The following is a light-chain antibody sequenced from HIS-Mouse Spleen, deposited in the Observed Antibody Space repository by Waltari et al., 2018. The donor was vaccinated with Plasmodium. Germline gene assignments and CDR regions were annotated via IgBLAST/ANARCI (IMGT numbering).Light chain of an antibody. CDR3: QQYDNLPPLFT. CDR2: DAS. J-gene: IGKJ3*01. Sequence: DIQMHQSPSSLSASVGDRVTITCQASQDISNYLNWYQQKQGKAPKLLIYDASNLETGVPSRFSGSGSGTDFTFTISSLQPEDIATYYCQQYDNLPPLFTFGPGTKVDIK. CDR1: QDISNY. V-gene: IGKV1-33*01.